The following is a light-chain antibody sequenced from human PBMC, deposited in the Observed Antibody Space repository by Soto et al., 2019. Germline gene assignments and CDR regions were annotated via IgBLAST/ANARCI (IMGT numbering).Light chain of an antibody. CDR3: QQCNESPHT. V-gene: IGKV3-15*01. Sequence: EIVMTQSPATLSVSPGERATLSCRASQSVSSNLAWYQQKPGQAPRLLIYGASTRATGIPARFSGRGSGTEFTLTISSLQSEDCAVYYCQQCNESPHTFGQGTKLEIK. J-gene: IGKJ2*01. CDR2: GAS. CDR1: QSVSSN.